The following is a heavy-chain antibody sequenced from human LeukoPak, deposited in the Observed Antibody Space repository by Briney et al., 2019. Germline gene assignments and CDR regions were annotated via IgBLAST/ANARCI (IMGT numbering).Heavy chain of an antibody. Sequence: SETLSLTCTVSGGSISSYYWSWIRQPPGKGLEWIGYIYTSGSTNYNPSLKSRVTISVDTSKNQFSLKLSSVTAADAAVYYCARHETGCSSTSCYSGWFDPWGQGTLVTVSS. CDR3: ARHETGCSSTSCYSGWFDP. J-gene: IGHJ5*02. D-gene: IGHD2-2*01. CDR1: GGSISSYY. V-gene: IGHV4-4*09. CDR2: IYTSGST.